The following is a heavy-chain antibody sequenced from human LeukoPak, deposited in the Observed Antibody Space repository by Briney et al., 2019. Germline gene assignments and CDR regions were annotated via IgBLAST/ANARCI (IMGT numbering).Heavy chain of an antibody. J-gene: IGHJ3*02. CDR3: TTDSVSSWYGGLDAFDI. D-gene: IGHD6-13*01. Sequence: TTGGSLRLSCAASGFTFSNAWMSWVRQAPGKGLEWVGRIKSKTDGGTTDYAAPVKGRFTISRDDSKNTLYLQMNSLKTEDTAVYYCTTDSVSSWYGGLDAFDIWGQGTMVTVSS. V-gene: IGHV3-15*01. CDR2: IKSKTDGGTT. CDR1: GFTFSNAW.